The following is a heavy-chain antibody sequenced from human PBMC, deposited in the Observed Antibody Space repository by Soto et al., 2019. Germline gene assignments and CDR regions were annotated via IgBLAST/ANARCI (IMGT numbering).Heavy chain of an antibody. CDR1: LTSYG. D-gene: IGHD3-10*01. CDR2: ISAYNGNT. Sequence: LTSYGISWVRQAPGQGLDWMGCISAYNGNTNYAQKLQGRVTMTTDTSTSTAYMELRSLRSDDTAVYYCARGDYYGSGSYYWESSDYYYYGMDVWGQGTTVTVSS. CDR3: ARGDYYGSGSYYWESSDYYYYGMDV. V-gene: IGHV1-18*04. J-gene: IGHJ6*02.